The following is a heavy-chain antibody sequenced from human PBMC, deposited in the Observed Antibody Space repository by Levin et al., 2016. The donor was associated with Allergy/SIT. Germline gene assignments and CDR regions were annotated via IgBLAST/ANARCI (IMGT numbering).Heavy chain of an antibody. V-gene: IGHV3-15*01. D-gene: IGHD1-26*01. Sequence: VRQAPGKGLEWVGRIKSKTDGGTTDYAAPVKGRFTISRDDSKNTLYLQMNSLKTEDTAVYYCTTELWELSTLSTINDYWGQGTLVTVSS. J-gene: IGHJ4*02. CDR3: TTELWELSTLSTINDY. CDR2: IKSKTDGGTT.